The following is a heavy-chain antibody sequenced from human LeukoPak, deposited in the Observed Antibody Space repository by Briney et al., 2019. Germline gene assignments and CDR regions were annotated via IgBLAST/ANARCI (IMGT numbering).Heavy chain of an antibody. CDR1: GFTFSSYW. V-gene: IGHV3-74*01. CDR3: SKGMIRGLGDY. J-gene: IGHJ4*02. CDR2: ISSDGSST. Sequence: PGGSLRLSCAASGFTFSSYWMHWVRQTAGKGLVWVSRISSDGSSTDYAESVKGRFTISRDNAKNTLYLQMNSLRAEDTAVYYCSKGMIRGLGDYWGQGALVTVSS. D-gene: IGHD3-10*01.